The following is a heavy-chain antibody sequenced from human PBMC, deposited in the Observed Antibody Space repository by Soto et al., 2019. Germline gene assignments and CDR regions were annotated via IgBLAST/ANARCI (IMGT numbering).Heavy chain of an antibody. D-gene: IGHD3-10*01. V-gene: IGHV4-30-4*01. CDR3: ARDLMVRGVMSYYYYGMDV. CDR1: GGSISSGDYY. J-gene: IGHJ6*02. Sequence: QVQLQESGPGLVKPSQTLSLTCTVSGGSISSGDYYWSWIRQPPGKGLEWIGYIYYSGSTYYNPSLKIRVTISVDTSKNQCSLKLSSVTAADTAVYYCARDLMVRGVMSYYYYGMDVWGQGTTVTVSS. CDR2: IYYSGST.